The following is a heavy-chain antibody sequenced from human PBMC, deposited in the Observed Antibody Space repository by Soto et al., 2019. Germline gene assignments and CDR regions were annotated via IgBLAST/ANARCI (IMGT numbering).Heavy chain of an antibody. D-gene: IGHD2-2*01. CDR1: GFTFSSYA. CDR3: ARDIVVVPAPLYYGMDV. V-gene: IGHV3-30-3*01. Sequence: QVQLVESGGGVVQPGRSLRLSCAASGFTFSSYAMHWVRQAPGKGLEWVAVISYDGSNKYYADSVKGRFTISRDNSKNELYLHMNSLRAEDTAVYYCARDIVVVPAPLYYGMDVWCQVTTVTVSS. J-gene: IGHJ6*02. CDR2: ISYDGSNK.